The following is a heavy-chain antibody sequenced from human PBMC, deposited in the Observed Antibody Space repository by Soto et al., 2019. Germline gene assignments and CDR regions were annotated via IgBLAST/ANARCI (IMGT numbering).Heavy chain of an antibody. V-gene: IGHV3-30-3*01. CDR1: GFTFTRYA. D-gene: IGHD2-2*01. J-gene: IGHJ4*02. Sequence: QVQLVESGGGVVQPGMSLRLSCAVSGFTFTRYAIHWVRQARGKGLEWVAVISYDGSNKYYADFVKGRFTISRDNSKNMVYLQMNSLRTEDTAVYYCARDWGNRVAVPAYYFDYWGQGTLVTVSS. CDR3: ARDWGNRVAVPAYYFDY. CDR2: ISYDGSNK.